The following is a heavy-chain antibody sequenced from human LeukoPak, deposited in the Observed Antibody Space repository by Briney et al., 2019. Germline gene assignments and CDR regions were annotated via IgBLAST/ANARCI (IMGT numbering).Heavy chain of an antibody. CDR1: EFTVSNYF. J-gene: IGHJ4*02. CDR2: INIDGRNA. Sequence: GGSLRLSCAASEFTVSNYFMHWVRQAPGKGLVWVSRINIDGRNAISADSVEGRFTISRDNAKNTLYLQMNSLRVEDTAVYYCARAARWDGDLDYWGQGTLVTVSS. V-gene: IGHV3-74*01. D-gene: IGHD1-26*01. CDR3: ARAARWDGDLDY.